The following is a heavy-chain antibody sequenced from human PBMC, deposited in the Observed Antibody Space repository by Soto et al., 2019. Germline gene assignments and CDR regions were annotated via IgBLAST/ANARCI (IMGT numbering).Heavy chain of an antibody. J-gene: IGHJ4*01. V-gene: IGHV3-48*02. CDR1: GFTFSSYS. CDR3: ARDFEDYDIWNGYLYDFDN. D-gene: IGHD3-3*01. CDR2: ISSISSTI. Sequence: GGSLRLSCAASGFTFSSYSMNWFRQAPGKGLEWVSYISSISSTIYYADSGKGRFTISRDNAKNSLYLQMNSLREEATSVYYGARDFEDYDIWNGYLYDFDNWGQGTMVTVS.